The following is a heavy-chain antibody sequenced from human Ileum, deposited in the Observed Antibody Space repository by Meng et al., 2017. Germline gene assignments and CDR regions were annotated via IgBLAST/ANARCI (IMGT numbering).Heavy chain of an antibody. J-gene: IGHJ4*02. D-gene: IGHD5-24*01. CDR2: IQQDGNDK. V-gene: IGHV3-7*01. Sequence: GGSLRLSCAASGFTFSNYWMTWVRLAPGKGLEWVANIQQDGNDKYYVDSVKGRFIISRDNAKNSLYLQMNSLRAEDTAVYYCARDPHFPYRDGYYFWGQGTLVTGSS. CDR1: GFTFSNYW. CDR3: ARDPHFPYRDGYYF.